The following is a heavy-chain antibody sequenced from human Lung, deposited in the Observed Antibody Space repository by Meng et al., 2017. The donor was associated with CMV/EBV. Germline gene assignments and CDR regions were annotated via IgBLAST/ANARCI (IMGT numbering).Heavy chain of an antibody. CDR3: ANQEYSSSRNRKNWFDP. CDR2: IIPILGIA. D-gene: IGHD6-6*01. V-gene: IGHV1-69*10. Sequence: XVXVSXXASGGTFSSYAISWVRQAPGQGLEWMGGIIPILGIANYAQKFQGRVTITADKSTSTAYMELRSLRSEDTAVYYCANQEYSSSRNRKNWFDPWGQGXLVTVSS. CDR1: GGTFSSYA. J-gene: IGHJ5*02.